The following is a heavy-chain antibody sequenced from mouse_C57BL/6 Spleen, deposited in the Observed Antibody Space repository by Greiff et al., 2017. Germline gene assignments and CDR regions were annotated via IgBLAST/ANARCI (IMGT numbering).Heavy chain of an antibody. J-gene: IGHJ1*03. CDR1: GYAFSSSW. CDR2: IYPGDGDT. Sequence: QVQLQQSGPELVKPGASVKISCKASGYAFSSSWMHWVKQRPGKGLEWIGRIYPGDGDTNYHWKFKGTATLTADKSSSTAYMQLSSLTSEDSAVYVGARSLYYDGSSYDWYVDVWGTGTTVTVSA. D-gene: IGHD1-1*01. CDR3: ARSLYYDGSSYDWYVDV. V-gene: IGHV1-82*01.